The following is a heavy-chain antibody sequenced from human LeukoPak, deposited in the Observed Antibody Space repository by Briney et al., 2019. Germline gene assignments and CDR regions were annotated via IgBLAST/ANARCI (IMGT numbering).Heavy chain of an antibody. CDR2: INTDGSST. CDR3: AREMVATSFAFDI. J-gene: IGHJ3*02. V-gene: IGHV3-74*01. D-gene: IGHD5-12*01. Sequence: GGSLRLSCAASGFTFSSYWMHWVRQAPGKGLVWVSRINTDGSSTTYADSVKGRFTISRDNAKNSLYLQMNSLRAEDTAVYYCAREMVATSFAFDIWGQGTMVTVSS. CDR1: GFTFSSYW.